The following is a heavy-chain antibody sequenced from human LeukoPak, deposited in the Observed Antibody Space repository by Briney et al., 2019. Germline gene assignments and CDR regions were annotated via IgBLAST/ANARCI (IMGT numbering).Heavy chain of an antibody. D-gene: IGHD3-10*01. J-gene: IGHJ4*02. Sequence: SETLSLTCTVSGGSISNYYWNCIRQPAGKGLEWIGRIYTSGSTNYDPSLKSRVTMSVDTSKSQFSLKLSSVTAADTAVYYCARKYYYSSGSYYDFWGQGTLVTVSS. CDR2: IYTSGST. CDR1: GGSISNYY. V-gene: IGHV4-4*07. CDR3: ARKYYYSSGSYYDF.